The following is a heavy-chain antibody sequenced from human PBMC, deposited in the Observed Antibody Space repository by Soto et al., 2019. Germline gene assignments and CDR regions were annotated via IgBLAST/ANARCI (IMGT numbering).Heavy chain of an antibody. CDR1: GDTFTIYA. D-gene: IGHD6-19*01. J-gene: IGHJ5*02. Sequence: ASVKVSCKGGGDTFTIYAMHWLRQAHGQRLEWMGWINAGNGNTKYSQKFQGRVTITRDTSASTAYMELSSLRSEDTAVYYCARDEKASSGWVFDPWGQGTLVTVSS. CDR3: ARDEKASSGWVFDP. CDR2: INAGNGNT. V-gene: IGHV1-3*01.